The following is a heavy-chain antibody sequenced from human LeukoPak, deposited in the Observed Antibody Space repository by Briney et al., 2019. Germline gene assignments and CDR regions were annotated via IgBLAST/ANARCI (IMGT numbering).Heavy chain of an antibody. D-gene: IGHD3-10*01. CDR3: ARPLLYYYGSETYFWFDP. V-gene: IGHV3-7*01. CDR1: GFTFTTYW. J-gene: IGHJ5*02. CDR2: IKQDGSEK. Sequence: PTGGSLRLSCAASGFTFTTYWMGWVRQAPGKGLEWVASIKQDGSEKYYVDSVKGRFSISRDNAENSLYLQMNSLRADDTAFYYCARPLLYYYGSETYFWFDPWGQGTLVTVSS.